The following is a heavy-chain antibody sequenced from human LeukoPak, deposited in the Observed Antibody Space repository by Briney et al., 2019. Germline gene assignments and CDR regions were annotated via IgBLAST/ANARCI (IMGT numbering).Heavy chain of an antibody. V-gene: IGHV1-46*01. CDR3: ARAYGSGSYGTYYGMDV. CDR2: INPSGGST. CDR1: GYTFTSYY. D-gene: IGHD3-10*01. J-gene: IGHJ6*04. Sequence: ASVKVSCKASGYTFTSYYMHWVRQAPGQGLEWMGIINPSGGSTSYAQKFQGRVTMTRDTSTSTVYMELSSLRSEDTAVYYCARAYGSGSYGTYYGMDVWGKGTTVTVSS.